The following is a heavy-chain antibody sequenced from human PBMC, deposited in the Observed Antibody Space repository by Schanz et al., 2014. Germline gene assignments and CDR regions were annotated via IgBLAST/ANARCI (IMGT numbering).Heavy chain of an antibody. D-gene: IGHD1-1*01. CDR2: ISYDGSNK. CDR1: GFTVSSIY. Sequence: CAASGFTVSSIYMSWVRQAPGKWLEWLAVISYDGSNKYYADSVKVRFTISRDNSKKMLYLQMNSFREEDTDVYDCQIDPLVATRNSLQISMGTGPGATTNDV. CDR3: QIDPLVATRNSLQISMGTGPGATTNDV. V-gene: IGHV3-30*03. J-gene: IGHJ6*01.